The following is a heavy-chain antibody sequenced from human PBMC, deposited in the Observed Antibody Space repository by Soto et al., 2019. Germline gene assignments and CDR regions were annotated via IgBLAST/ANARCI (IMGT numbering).Heavy chain of an antibody. D-gene: IGHD3-10*01. V-gene: IGHV3-74*01. CDR3: AASVLDYYYYYGMDV. Sequence: LRLSCAASGFTLSSYWMHWVRQAPGKGLVWVSRINSDGSSTSYADSVKGRFTISRDNAKNTLYLQVNSLRAEDTAVYYCAASVLDYYYYYGMDVWGQGTTVTVSS. J-gene: IGHJ6*02. CDR1: GFTLSSYW. CDR2: INSDGSST.